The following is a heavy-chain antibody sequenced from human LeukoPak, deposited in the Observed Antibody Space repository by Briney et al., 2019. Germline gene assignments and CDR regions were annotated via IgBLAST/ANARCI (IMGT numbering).Heavy chain of an antibody. CDR2: INSKTDGVTT. V-gene: IGHV3-15*01. J-gene: IGHJ4*02. CDR1: GFTFSNAW. Sequence: PGGSLRLSCAASGFTFSNAWMSWVRQAPGKGLEWVGRINSKTDGVTTDYAAPVKGRFTISRDDSKSTLYLQMNSLKTEDTAVYYCTTRYSSSWYYFDYWGQGTLVTVSS. D-gene: IGHD6-13*01. CDR3: TTRYSSSWYYFDY.